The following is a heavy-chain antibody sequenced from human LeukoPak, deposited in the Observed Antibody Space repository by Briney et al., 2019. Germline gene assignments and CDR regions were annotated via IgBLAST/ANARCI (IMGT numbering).Heavy chain of an antibody. CDR2: ISGSGGST. J-gene: IGHJ4*02. CDR3: AKDECPKGSGSYSYFDY. CDR1: GFTFSSYA. Sequence: GGSLRLSCAASGFTFSSYAMSWVRQAPGKGLEWVSAISGSGGSTYYADSVKGRFTIFRDNSKNTLYLQMNSLRAEDTTVYYCAKDECPKGSGSYSYFDYWGQGTLVTVSS. D-gene: IGHD3-10*01. V-gene: IGHV3-23*01.